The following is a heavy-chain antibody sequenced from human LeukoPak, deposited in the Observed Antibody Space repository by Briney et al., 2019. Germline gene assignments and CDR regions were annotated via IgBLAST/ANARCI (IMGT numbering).Heavy chain of an antibody. CDR2: INPNSGGT. CDR1: GYTFTGYY. D-gene: IGHD5-18*01. CDR3: ARAFALGGAMVTSYWFDP. Sequence: ASVKVSCKASGYTFTGYYIHWGRQAPGQGLELMGWINPNSGGTNYAQKFQGRVTMTRDTSISTAYMELSRLRSDDTAVYYCARAFALGGAMVTSYWFDPWGQGTLVTVSS. V-gene: IGHV1-2*02. J-gene: IGHJ5*02.